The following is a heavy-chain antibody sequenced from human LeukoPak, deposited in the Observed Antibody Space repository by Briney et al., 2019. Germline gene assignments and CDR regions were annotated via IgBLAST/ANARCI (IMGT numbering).Heavy chain of an antibody. J-gene: IGHJ3*02. CDR3: ARERGGAFDI. Sequence: GGSLRLSCAASGFTFSSYAMSWVRQAPGKGLEWVAAISDSGNTYYADSVKGRFTISRDNSKNTLYLQMNSLRAEDTAVYYCARERGGAFDIWGQGTMVTVSS. CDR2: ISDSGNT. CDR1: GFTFSSYA. V-gene: IGHV3-23*01. D-gene: IGHD3-16*01.